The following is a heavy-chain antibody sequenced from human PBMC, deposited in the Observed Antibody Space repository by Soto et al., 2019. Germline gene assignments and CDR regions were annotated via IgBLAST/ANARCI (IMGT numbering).Heavy chain of an antibody. CDR1: GFTFSSYS. CDR3: ARHPERIAEIGWFDP. Sequence: EVQLVESGGGLVQPGGSLRLSCAASGFTFSSYSMNWVRQAPGKGLEWVAYISSSGSTLYYEDSVKGRFTISRDNAKNSLYMQMNSLRAQDTAVYSCARHPERIAEIGWFDPWGQGTLVTVSS. CDR2: ISSSGSTL. J-gene: IGHJ5*02. D-gene: IGHD6-13*01. V-gene: IGHV3-48*01.